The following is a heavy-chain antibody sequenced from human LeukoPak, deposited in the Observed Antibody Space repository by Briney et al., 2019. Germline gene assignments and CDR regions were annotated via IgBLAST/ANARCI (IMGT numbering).Heavy chain of an antibody. D-gene: IGHD3-9*01. CDR3: ANIPYDILTGYYSV. CDR1: GFTFSSYG. V-gene: IGHV3-30*18. CDR2: ISYDGSNK. Sequence: GGSLRLSCAASGFTFSSYGMHWVRQAPGKGLEWVAVISYDGSNKCYADSVKGRFTISRDNSKNTLYLQMNSLRAEDTAVYYCANIPYDILTGYYSVWGQGTLVTVSS. J-gene: IGHJ4*02.